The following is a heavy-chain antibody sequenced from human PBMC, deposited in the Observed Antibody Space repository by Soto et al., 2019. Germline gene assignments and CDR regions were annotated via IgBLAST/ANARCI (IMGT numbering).Heavy chain of an antibody. D-gene: IGHD3-10*01. Sequence: PSETLSLTCTVTGDSISSRSYYWGWIRQPPGKGLEWIGSIYYSGSTYNNPSLRSRVSMSIDTSKDQFSLKLKSVTAADTAMYFCERQRTSVVTQAYFDVRGQASMVTVSS. CDR1: GDSISSRSYY. CDR2: IYYSGST. J-gene: IGHJ4*02. V-gene: IGHV4-39*01. CDR3: ERQRTSVVTQAYFDV.